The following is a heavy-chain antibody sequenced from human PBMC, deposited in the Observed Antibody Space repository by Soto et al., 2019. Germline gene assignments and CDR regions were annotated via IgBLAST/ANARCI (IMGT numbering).Heavy chain of an antibody. D-gene: IGHD2-21*02. CDR2: IYHSGST. V-gene: IGHV4-30-2*01. J-gene: IGHJ4*02. CDR3: ARQRGWTARGGYYFDY. CDR1: GGSISSGGYS. Sequence: QLQLQESGSGLVKPSQTLSLTCAVSGGSISSGGYSWSWIRQPPGKGLEWIGYIYHSGSTYYNPSPRSRVTISVDRSKNQFSLKRSSVPAADTAVYYGARQRGWTARGGYYFDYWGQGTLVTVSS.